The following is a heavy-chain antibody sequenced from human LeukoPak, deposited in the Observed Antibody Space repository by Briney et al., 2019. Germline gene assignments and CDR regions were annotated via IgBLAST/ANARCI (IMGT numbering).Heavy chain of an antibody. CDR2: ISGSGGST. D-gene: IGHD2-15*01. J-gene: IGHJ6*02. CDR1: GFTFSSYA. Sequence: PGGSLRLSCAASGFTFSSYAMSWVRQAPGKRLEWVSAISGSGGSTYYADSVKGRFTISRDNSKNTLYLQMNSLRAEDTAVYYCAKDLGYCSGGSCYSAGGPFYGMDVWGQGTTVTVSS. CDR3: AKDLGYCSGGSCYSAGGPFYGMDV. V-gene: IGHV3-23*01.